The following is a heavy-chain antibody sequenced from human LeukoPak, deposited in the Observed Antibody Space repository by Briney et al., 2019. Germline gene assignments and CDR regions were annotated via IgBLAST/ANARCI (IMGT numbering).Heavy chain of an antibody. CDR1: GLTFSIYY. CDR3: ARKVIVVVPAAIRYFDY. V-gene: IGHV3-74*01. J-gene: IGHJ4*02. Sequence: GGSLRLSCAASGLTFSIYYMHWVRQAPGKGPVWVSRISSDGSSTSYADSVKGRFTISRDNAKNTLYLQMNSLRAEDTAVYYCARKVIVVVPAAIRYFDYWGQGTLVTVSS. D-gene: IGHD2-2*02. CDR2: ISSDGSST.